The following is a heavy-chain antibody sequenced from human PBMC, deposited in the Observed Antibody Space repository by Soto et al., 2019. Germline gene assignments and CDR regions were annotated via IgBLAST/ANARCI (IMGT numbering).Heavy chain of an antibody. CDR1: GGTFSSYA. J-gene: IGHJ3*02. D-gene: IGHD4-4*01. CDR2: IIPIVGTA. V-gene: IGHV1-69*13. CDR3: ARGGATVTSSPGAFDI. Sequence: ASVKVSCKASGGTFSSYAISWVRQAPGQGLEWMGGIIPIVGTANYAQKFQGRVTITADESTSTAYMELSSLRSEDTAVYYCARGGATVTSSPGAFDIWGQGTMVIVSS.